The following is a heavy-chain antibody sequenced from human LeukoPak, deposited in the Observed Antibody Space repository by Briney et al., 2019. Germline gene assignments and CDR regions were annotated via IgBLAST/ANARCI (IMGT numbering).Heavy chain of an antibody. CDR3: ARERHGGFDP. V-gene: IGHV3-30*01. J-gene: IGHJ5*02. D-gene: IGHD3-10*01. Sequence: GGSLRLSGAASGFTFSSYAMHGVRQAPGKGLEWVAVISYDGSNKYYADSVKGRFTISRDNSKNTLYLQMNSLRAEDTAVYYCARERHGGFDPWGQGTLVTVSS. CDR1: GFTFSSYA. CDR2: ISYDGSNK.